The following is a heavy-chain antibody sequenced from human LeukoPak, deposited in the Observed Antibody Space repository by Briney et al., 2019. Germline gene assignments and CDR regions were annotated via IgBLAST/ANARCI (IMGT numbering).Heavy chain of an antibody. CDR2: IKQDGSEK. J-gene: IGHJ2*01. CDR1: GFTFSSYW. Sequence: GGSLRLSRAASGFTFSSYWMSWVRQAPGKGLEWVANIKQDGSEKYYVDSVKGRFTISRDNAKNSLYLQMNSLRAEDTAVYYCARERGSGYYSDWYFDLWGRGTLVTVSS. D-gene: IGHD3-22*01. CDR3: ARERGSGYYSDWYFDL. V-gene: IGHV3-7*04.